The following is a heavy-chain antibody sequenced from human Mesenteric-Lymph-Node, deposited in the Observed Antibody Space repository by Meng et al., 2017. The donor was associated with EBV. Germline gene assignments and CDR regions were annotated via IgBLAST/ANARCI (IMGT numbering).Heavy chain of an antibody. D-gene: IGHD4-17*01. Sequence: VPRQKSGPGLVKPSGTLSLTVAVSGGSIRRSNWWSWVRQPPGKGLEWIGEIYHSGRTSYNPSLKSRVSLSVEKSKNHFSLNLSSVTAADTAVYYCARVTVTGGYYFDYWGQGSLVTVSS. J-gene: IGHJ4*02. V-gene: IGHV4-4*02. CDR3: ARVTVTGGYYFDY. CDR2: IYHSGRT. CDR1: GGSIRRSNW.